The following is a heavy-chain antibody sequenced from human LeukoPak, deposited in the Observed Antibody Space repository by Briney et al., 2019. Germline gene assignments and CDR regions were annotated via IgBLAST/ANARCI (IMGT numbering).Heavy chain of an antibody. CDR2: ISGSGGST. D-gene: IGHD4-17*01. Sequence: GGCLRLSCAASEFTFSSYGMSWVRQAPGKGLEWVSSISGSGGSTQYADSVQGRFAISRDNSKSTLYLQMNSLRVEDTAMYFCARDPNGDYIGTFDMWGRGTMASVSS. CDR3: ARDPNGDYIGTFDM. V-gene: IGHV3-23*01. CDR1: EFTFSSYG. J-gene: IGHJ3*02.